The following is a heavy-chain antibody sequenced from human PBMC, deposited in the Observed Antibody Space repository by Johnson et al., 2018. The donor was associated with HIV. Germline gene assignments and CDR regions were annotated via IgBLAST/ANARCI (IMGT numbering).Heavy chain of an antibody. V-gene: IGHV3-9*01. CDR1: GFTFDDYA. D-gene: IGHD6-13*01. CDR3: ARVTTPQTSDRIADAFDI. CDR2: ISWDSGSI. Sequence: VQVVESGGGLVQPGRSLRLSCAASGFTFDDYAMHWVRQAPGRGLEWVSSISWDSGSIGYADSVKGRFTISRDNAKNSLYLQMNSLRAEDTAVYYCARVTTPQTSDRIADAFDIWGQGTMVTVSS. J-gene: IGHJ3*02.